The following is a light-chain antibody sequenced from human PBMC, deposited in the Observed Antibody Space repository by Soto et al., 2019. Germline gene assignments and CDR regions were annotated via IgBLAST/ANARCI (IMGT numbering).Light chain of an antibody. Sequence: DVVMTQSPLSLPVTLGQPASISCRSDQSLVYTDGNSYLHWFQQRPGQSPRRLIYQASKRESGVPDRFSGSGSGTDFTLKITRVEAEDVGLYFCMQATHWPFTFGQGTKLEIK. CDR3: MQATHWPFT. V-gene: IGKV2-30*01. J-gene: IGKJ2*01. CDR1: QSLVYTDGNSY. CDR2: QAS.